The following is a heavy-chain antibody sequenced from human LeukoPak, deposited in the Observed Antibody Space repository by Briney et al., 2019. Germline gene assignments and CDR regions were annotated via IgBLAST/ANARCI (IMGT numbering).Heavy chain of an antibody. CDR1: GGSISSGDYY. CDR2: INHSGST. V-gene: IGHV4-34*01. J-gene: IGHJ5*02. Sequence: SETLSLTCTVSGGSISSGDYYWSWIRQPPGKGLEWIGEINHSGSTNYNPSLKSRVTISVDTSKNQFSLKLSSVTAADTAVYYCARRRGIVVVPAATWFDPWGQGTLVTVSS. D-gene: IGHD2-2*01. CDR3: ARRRGIVVVPAATWFDP.